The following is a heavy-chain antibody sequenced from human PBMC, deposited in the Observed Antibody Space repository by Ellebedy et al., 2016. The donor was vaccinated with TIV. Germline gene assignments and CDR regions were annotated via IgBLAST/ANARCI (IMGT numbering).Heavy chain of an antibody. CDR3: ASSAYYYGSGSYYPGYYYGMDV. CDR2: IKQDGSEK. D-gene: IGHD3-10*01. V-gene: IGHV3-7*03. J-gene: IGHJ6*02. CDR1: GFTFGDYA. Sequence: GESLKISXTASGFTFGDYAMSWVRQAPGKGLEWVANIKQDGSEKYYVDSVKGRFTISRDNAKNSLYLQMNSLRAEDTAVYYCASSAYYYGSGSYYPGYYYGMDVWGQGTTVTVSS.